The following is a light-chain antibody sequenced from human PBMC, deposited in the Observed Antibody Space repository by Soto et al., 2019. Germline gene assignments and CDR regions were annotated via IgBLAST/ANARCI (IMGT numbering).Light chain of an antibody. CDR3: QHQT. CDR1: QGITSY. Sequence: IQLTQSPSSLSASVGDRVTITCRASQGITSYLVWYQQKPGKAPKLLIYAASTLQSGVPSRFSGSGSGTDFTLTISSLQPDDFATYYCQHQTFGQGTKVDI. V-gene: IGKV1-9*01. CDR2: AAS. J-gene: IGKJ1*01.